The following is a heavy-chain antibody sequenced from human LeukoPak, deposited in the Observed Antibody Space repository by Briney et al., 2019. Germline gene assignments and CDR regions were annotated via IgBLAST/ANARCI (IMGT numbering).Heavy chain of an antibody. V-gene: IGHV4-30-2*01. Sequence: PSQTLSLTCTVSGASISSGGYYWSWIRQPPGKGLEWIGYIYHSGSTYYNPSLKSRVTISVDTSKNQFSLKLSSVTAADTAVYYCARARDSRRELLPAAPYYFDYWGQGTLVTVSS. J-gene: IGHJ4*02. CDR1: GASISSGGYY. CDR3: ARARDSRRELLPAAPYYFDY. D-gene: IGHD2-2*01. CDR2: IYHSGST.